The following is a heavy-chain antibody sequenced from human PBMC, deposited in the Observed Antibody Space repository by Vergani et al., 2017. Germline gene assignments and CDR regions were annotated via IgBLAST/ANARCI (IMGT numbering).Heavy chain of an antibody. D-gene: IGHD2-21*01. J-gene: IGHJ4*02. CDR2: IIPILGTA. Sequence: QVQLVQSGAEVKKPGASVKVSCKASGYTFTSYGISWVRQAPGQGLEWMGWIIPILGTANYAQKFQGRVTITADESTSTAYMELSSLRSEDTAVYYCARAGCGGDCPYGSFDYWGQGTLVTVSS. CDR3: ARAGCGGDCPYGSFDY. CDR1: GYTFTSYG. V-gene: IGHV1-69*11.